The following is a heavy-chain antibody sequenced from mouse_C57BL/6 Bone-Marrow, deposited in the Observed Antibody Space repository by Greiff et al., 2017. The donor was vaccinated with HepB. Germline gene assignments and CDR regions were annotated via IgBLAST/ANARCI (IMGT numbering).Heavy chain of an antibody. V-gene: IGHV14-4*01. D-gene: IGHD1-1*01. Sequence: VQLKESGAELVRPGASVKLSCTASGFNIKDDYMHWVKQRPEQGLEWIGWIDPENGDTEYASKFQGKATITADTSSNTAYLQVSSLTSEDTAVYYCTTGAFYYYGSSYDWYFDVWGTGTTVTVSS. J-gene: IGHJ1*03. CDR3: TTGAFYYYGSSYDWYFDV. CDR2: IDPENGDT. CDR1: GFNIKDDY.